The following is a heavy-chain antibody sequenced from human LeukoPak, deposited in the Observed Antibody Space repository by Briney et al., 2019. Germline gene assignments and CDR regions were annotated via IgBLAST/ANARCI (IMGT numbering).Heavy chain of an antibody. CDR2: ISGSGGST. V-gene: IGHV3-23*01. Sequence: GWSLRLSCAASGFTFSSYAMSWVRQAPGKGLEWVSAISGSGGSTYYADSVKGRFTISRDNSKNTLYLQMNSLRAEDTAVYYCANDWGSSWSALYFDFWGQGTLVTVSS. J-gene: IGHJ4*02. D-gene: IGHD6-13*01. CDR1: GFTFSSYA. CDR3: ANDWGSSWSALYFDF.